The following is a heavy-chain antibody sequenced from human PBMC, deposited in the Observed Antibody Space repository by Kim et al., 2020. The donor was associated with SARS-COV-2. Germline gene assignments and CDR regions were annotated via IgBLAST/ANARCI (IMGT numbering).Heavy chain of an antibody. D-gene: IGHD6-19*01. V-gene: IGHV1-3*01. CDR3: ARAYSSGWYPFDY. Sequence: YSKKLQGRGTITRDTSASTVYMELSSLRSEDTAVYYCARAYSSGWYPFDYWGQGTLVTVSS. J-gene: IGHJ4*02.